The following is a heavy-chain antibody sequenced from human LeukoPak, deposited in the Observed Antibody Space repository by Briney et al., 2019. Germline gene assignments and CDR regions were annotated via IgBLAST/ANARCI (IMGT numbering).Heavy chain of an antibody. Sequence: SVEVSCKASGGTFSSYTISWVRQAPGQGLEWMGRIIPILGIANYAQKFQGRVTITADKSTSTAYMELSSLRSEDTAVYYCARDQPAIFGVAEDAFDIWGQGTMVTVSS. J-gene: IGHJ3*02. D-gene: IGHD3-3*01. V-gene: IGHV1-69*04. CDR1: GGTFSSYT. CDR3: ARDQPAIFGVAEDAFDI. CDR2: IIPILGIA.